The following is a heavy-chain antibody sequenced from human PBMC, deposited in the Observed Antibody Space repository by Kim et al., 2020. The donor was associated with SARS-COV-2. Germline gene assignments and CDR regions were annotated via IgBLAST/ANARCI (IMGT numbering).Heavy chain of an antibody. Sequence: SETLSLTCTVSGGSISSYYWSWIRQPPGKGLEWIGYIYYSGSTNYNASLKSRVTISVDTSKNQFSLKLSSVTAADTAVYYCARSAYYYDSSGYYVYNWFDPWGQGTLVTVSS. CDR3: ARSAYYYDSSGYYVYNWFDP. J-gene: IGHJ5*02. CDR2: IYYSGST. CDR1: GGSISSYY. V-gene: IGHV4-59*01. D-gene: IGHD3-22*01.